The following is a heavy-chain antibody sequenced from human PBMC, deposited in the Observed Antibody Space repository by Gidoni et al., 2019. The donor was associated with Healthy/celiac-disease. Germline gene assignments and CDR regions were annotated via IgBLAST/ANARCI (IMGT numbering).Heavy chain of an antibody. J-gene: IGHJ4*02. CDR2: ISGSGGST. CDR1: GFTFGSYA. Sequence: EVQLLESGGCLVQPGGSLRLSCAASGFTFGSYAMSWVRHAPGKGLEWGSAISGSGGSTYYADSVKGRFTISRDNSKNTLYLQMNSLRAEDTAVYYCAKASGAVAPFDYWGQGTLVTVSS. CDR3: AKASGAVAPFDY. V-gene: IGHV3-23*01. D-gene: IGHD6-19*01.